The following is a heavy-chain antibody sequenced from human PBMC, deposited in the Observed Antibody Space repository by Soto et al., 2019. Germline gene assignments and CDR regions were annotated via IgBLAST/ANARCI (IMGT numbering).Heavy chain of an antibody. CDR2: INPNSGGT. Sequence: ASVKVSCTASGYTFTGYYMHWVRQAPGQGLEWMGWINPNSGGTNYAQKFQGWVTMTRDTSISTAYMELSRLRSDDTAVYYCAREQVVPAANWFDPWGQGTLVTVSS. CDR3: AREQVVPAANWFDP. D-gene: IGHD2-2*01. CDR1: GYTFTGYY. V-gene: IGHV1-2*04. J-gene: IGHJ5*02.